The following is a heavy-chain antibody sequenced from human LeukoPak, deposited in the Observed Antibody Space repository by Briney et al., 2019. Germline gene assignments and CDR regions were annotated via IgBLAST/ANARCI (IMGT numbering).Heavy chain of an antibody. CDR1: GGTFNNSA. CDR3: ARDVHGDYGSGWFDP. CDR2: IMPLFGTA. Sequence: SVKVSCKTSGGTFNNSAISWVRQAPGQGLEWLGGIMPLFGTAAYAQKFQGRVTITKDESTRTVYMELTSLTSDDTAVYYCARDVHGDYGSGWFDPWGQGTLVSVSS. J-gene: IGHJ5*02. D-gene: IGHD4-17*01. V-gene: IGHV1-69*05.